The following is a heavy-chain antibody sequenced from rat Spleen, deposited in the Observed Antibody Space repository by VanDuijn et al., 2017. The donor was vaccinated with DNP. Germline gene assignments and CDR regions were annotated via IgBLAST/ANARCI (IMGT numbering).Heavy chain of an antibody. CDR3: ARPSYYSSYYFDY. V-gene: IGHV5-58*01. CDR1: GFTFSSYW. Sequence: EVQLVETGGGLVQPGRSLKLSCVASGFTFSSYWMYWIRQAPGKGLEWVASINTDGGSTYYPDSVKGRFTISRDNAKSSLFLQMDSLKSEDTATYYCARPSYYSSYYFDYWGHGVMVTVSS. CDR2: INTDGGST. D-gene: IGHD1-1*01. J-gene: IGHJ2*01.